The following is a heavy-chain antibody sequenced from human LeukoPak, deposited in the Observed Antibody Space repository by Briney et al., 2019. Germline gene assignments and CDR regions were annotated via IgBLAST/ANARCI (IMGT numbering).Heavy chain of an antibody. V-gene: IGHV3-48*01. CDR1: GLTFSNAW. CDR2: ISGSSSAI. J-gene: IGHJ4*02. D-gene: IGHD6-19*01. CDR3: ARGYSSGHNL. Sequence: GGSLRLSCAASGLTFSNAWMNWVRQAPGKGLEWVSYISGSSSAIYYADSVKGRFTISRDNAKNSLYLQMNSLRGEDMAVYYCARGYSSGHNLWGQGTLVTVSS.